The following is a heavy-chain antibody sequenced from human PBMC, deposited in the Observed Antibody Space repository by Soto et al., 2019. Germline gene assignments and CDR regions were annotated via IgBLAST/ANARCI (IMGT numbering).Heavy chain of an antibody. Sequence: SETLSLTCTVSGGSISSGGYYWSWIRQHPGKGLEWIGYIYYSGSTYYNPSLKSRVTISVDTSKNQFSLKLSSVTAADTAVYYCARGSIAARREMSECFGPWGQGTLVPVSS. D-gene: IGHD6-6*01. V-gene: IGHV4-31*03. J-gene: IGHJ5*02. CDR2: IYYSGST. CDR3: ARGSIAARREMSECFGP. CDR1: GGSISSGGYY.